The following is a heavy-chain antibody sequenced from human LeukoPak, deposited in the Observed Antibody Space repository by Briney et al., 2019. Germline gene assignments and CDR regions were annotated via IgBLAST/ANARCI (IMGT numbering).Heavy chain of an antibody. V-gene: IGHV3-30*02. CDR1: GFTFSTFG. CDR2: IRYDGDNK. D-gene: IGHD2-2*02. Sequence: GXSLRLXCAASGFTFSTFGMHWVRQTPGKGLEWVAYIRYDGDNKYYADSVKGRFTISRDNSKNTLYLQMNSLRTEDTAVYYCAKVPPGCSTTNCYNPFDYWGQGTLVTVSS. J-gene: IGHJ4*02. CDR3: AKVPPGCSTTNCYNPFDY.